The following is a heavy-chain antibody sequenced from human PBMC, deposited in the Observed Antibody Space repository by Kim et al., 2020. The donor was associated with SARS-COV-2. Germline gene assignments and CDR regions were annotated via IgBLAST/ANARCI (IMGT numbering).Heavy chain of an antibody. CDR3: AREVTTGADALDI. V-gene: IGHV3-13*01. D-gene: IGHD4-17*01. J-gene: IGHJ3*02. Sequence: YPGSVKGRFTISRDNAKNSLYLQMNSLRAGDTAVYYCAREVTTGADALDIWGQGTMVTVSS.